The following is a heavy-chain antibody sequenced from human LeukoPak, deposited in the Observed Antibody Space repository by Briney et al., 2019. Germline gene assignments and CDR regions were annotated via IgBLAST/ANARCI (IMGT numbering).Heavy chain of an antibody. CDR1: GLTFSSYS. CDR2: ISGSGGST. CDR3: AKMTTVIEVLASNDY. Sequence: PGGSLRLSCAASGLTFSSYSMSWVRQAPGKGLEWVSAISGSGGSTYYADSVKGRFTISRDNSKNTLYLQMNSLRAEDTAVYYCAKMTTVIEVLASNDYWGQGTLVTVSS. J-gene: IGHJ4*02. V-gene: IGHV3-23*01. D-gene: IGHD4-11*01.